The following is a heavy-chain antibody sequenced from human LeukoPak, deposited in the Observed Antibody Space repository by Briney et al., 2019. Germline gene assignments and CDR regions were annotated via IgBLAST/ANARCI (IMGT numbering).Heavy chain of an antibody. CDR2: IYTSGST. D-gene: IGHD6-19*01. J-gene: IGHJ6*02. CDR3: ARSIGLAVAAHSNGEHYYYYGMDV. Sequence: SETLSLTCAVYGGSFSGYYWSWIRQPAGKGLEWIGRIYTSGSTNYNPSLKSRVTMSVDTSKNQFSLKLSSVTAADTAVYYCARSIGLAVAAHSNGEHYYYYGMDVWGQGTTVTVSS. CDR1: GGSFSGYY. V-gene: IGHV4-59*10.